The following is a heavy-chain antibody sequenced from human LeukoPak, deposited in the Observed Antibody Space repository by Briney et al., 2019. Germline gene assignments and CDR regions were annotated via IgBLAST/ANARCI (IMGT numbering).Heavy chain of an antibody. Sequence: GGSLRLSCAASGFTFSSYWMHWVRQAPGKGLVWVSRINSDGSTTTCADSVKGRFTISRDNANNTLYLQMNSLSAEDTAVYYCARPSYPHWYFDLWGRGTLVTVSS. CDR1: GFTFSSYW. CDR2: INSDGSTT. CDR3: ARPSYPHWYFDL. J-gene: IGHJ2*01. V-gene: IGHV3-74*01.